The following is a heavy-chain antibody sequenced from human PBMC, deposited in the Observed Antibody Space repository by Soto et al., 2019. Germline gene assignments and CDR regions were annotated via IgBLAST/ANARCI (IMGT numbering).Heavy chain of an antibody. V-gene: IGHV2-26*01. CDR2: IFSNDEK. CDR3: ARVSNNVAVH. Sequence: SGPTLVNPTQTLTLTCIFSGFSLSTSGVGVGWIRQPPGKALEWLAHIFSNDEKSYSTSLKSRLTISKDTSKSQVVLSMTNMHPVDTGTYYCARVSNNVAVHWGQGTLVTVSS. J-gene: IGHJ4*02. D-gene: IGHD1-1*01. CDR1: GFSLSTSGVG.